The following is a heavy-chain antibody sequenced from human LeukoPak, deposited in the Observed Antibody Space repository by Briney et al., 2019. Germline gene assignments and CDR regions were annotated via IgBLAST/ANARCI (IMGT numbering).Heavy chain of an antibody. V-gene: IGHV3-7*01. Sequence: GGSLRLSCAASGFTVSSNYMSWVRQAPGKGLEWVASMNQDGSGRHYSDSVKGRFTISRDNAKNSVSLQMNSLRVEDTALYYCTREDRVGGSLDAWGQGTLVTVSS. CDR3: TREDRVGGSLDA. CDR2: MNQDGSGR. J-gene: IGHJ5*02. CDR1: GFTVSSNY. D-gene: IGHD1-26*01.